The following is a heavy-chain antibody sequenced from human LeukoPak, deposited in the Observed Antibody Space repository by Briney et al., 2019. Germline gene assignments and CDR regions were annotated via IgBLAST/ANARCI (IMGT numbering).Heavy chain of an antibody. CDR2: IIPIFGTA. CDR3: ARDHCSSTSCYLRDRYYYYYMDV. J-gene: IGHJ6*03. D-gene: IGHD2-2*01. V-gene: IGHV1-69*05. Sequence: ASVKVSCKASGGTFSSYAISWVRQAPGQGLEWMGGIIPIFGTANYAQNFQGRVTITTDEATSTAYMELSSMRSEDTVVYSCARDHCSSTSCYLRDRYYYYYMDVWGKGTTVTVSS. CDR1: GGTFSSYA.